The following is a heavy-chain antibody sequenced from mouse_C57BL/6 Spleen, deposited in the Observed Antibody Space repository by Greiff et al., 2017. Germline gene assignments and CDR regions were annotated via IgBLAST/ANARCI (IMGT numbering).Heavy chain of an antibody. CDR1: GFTFSDYG. Sequence: DVMLVESGGGLVKPGGSLKLSCAASGFTFSDYGMHWVRQAPEKGLEWVAYISSGSSTIYYADTVKGRFTISRDNAKNTLFLQMTSLRSEDTAMYYCARPPGCSYNYAMDYWGQGTSVTVSS. CDR2: ISSGSSTI. D-gene: IGHD1-1*01. J-gene: IGHJ4*01. CDR3: ARPPGCSYNYAMDY. V-gene: IGHV5-17*01.